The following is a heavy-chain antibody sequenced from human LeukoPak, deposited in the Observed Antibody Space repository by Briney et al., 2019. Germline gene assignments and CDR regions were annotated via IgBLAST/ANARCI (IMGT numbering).Heavy chain of an antibody. CDR2: INTDGSST. D-gene: IGHD3-22*01. CDR1: GFTFSSYW. J-gene: IGHJ4*02. V-gene: IGHV3-74*01. CDR3: ARDQGLVVARLDY. Sequence: TGGSLRLSCAASGFTFSSYWMHWVRQAPGKGLVWVSRINTDGSSTSYADSVKGRFTISRDNAKNTLYLQMNSLKTEDTAVYYCARDQGLVVARLDYWGQGTLVTVSS.